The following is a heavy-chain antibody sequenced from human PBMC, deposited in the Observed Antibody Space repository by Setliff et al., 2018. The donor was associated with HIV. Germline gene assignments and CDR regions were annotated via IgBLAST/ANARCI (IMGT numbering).Heavy chain of an antibody. D-gene: IGHD3-16*02. CDR2: FDPEDGET. V-gene: IGHV1-24*01. J-gene: IGHJ3*02. CDR1: GYTLTELS. Sequence: ASVTVSCKVSGYTLTELSRHWVRQAPGKGLEWMGGFDPEDGETIYAQKFQGRVTMTEDISTDTAYMELRRLRSEDTAVYYCTSRSDYVWGSYRHAFDIWGQGTMVTVSS. CDR3: TSRSDYVWGSYRHAFDI.